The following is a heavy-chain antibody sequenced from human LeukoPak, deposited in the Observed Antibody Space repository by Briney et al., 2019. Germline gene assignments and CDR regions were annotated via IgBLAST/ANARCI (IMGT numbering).Heavy chain of an antibody. CDR2: ISGSGGST. D-gene: IGHD3-10*01. CDR1: GFTFSSYA. V-gene: IGHV3-23*01. CDR3: VKWYYYGSGSYYPDY. J-gene: IGHJ4*01. Sequence: PGGSLRLSCAASGFTFSSYAMSWVRQAPGKGLEWVSAISGSGGSTYYADSVKGRFTISRDNSKNTLYLQMNSLRPEDTAVYYCVKWYYYGSGSYYPDYWGQGTLVTVSS.